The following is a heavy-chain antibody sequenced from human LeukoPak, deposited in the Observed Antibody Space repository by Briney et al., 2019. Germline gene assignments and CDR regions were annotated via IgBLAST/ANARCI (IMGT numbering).Heavy chain of an antibody. D-gene: IGHD2-21*02. CDR1: GYTFTGYY. V-gene: IGHV1-2*02. CDR3: ARDNREVRGGDCFDV. J-gene: IGHJ6*04. Sequence: GASVKVSCTASGYTFTGYYMHWVRQAPGQGREWMGWINPNSGGTNYAQKIQGRVTMTRDTSITTAYMELSRLRSDDTAVYYCARDNREVRGGDCFDVWGKGTTVTVSS. CDR2: INPNSGGT.